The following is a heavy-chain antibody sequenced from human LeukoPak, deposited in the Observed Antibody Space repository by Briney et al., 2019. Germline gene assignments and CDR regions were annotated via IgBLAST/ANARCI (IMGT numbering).Heavy chain of an antibody. D-gene: IGHD3-10*01. CDR2: IYYSGSA. CDR3: ARTVFYYYGSGPQSFLVYFDY. J-gene: IGHJ4*02. V-gene: IGHV4-39*07. CDR1: GGSISSSSYY. Sequence: PSETLSLTCTVSGGSISSSSYYWGWIRQPPGKGLEWIGSIYYSGSAYYNPSLKSRVTISVDTSKNKFSLKLSSVTAADTAVYYCARTVFYYYGSGPQSFLVYFDYWGQGTLVTVSS.